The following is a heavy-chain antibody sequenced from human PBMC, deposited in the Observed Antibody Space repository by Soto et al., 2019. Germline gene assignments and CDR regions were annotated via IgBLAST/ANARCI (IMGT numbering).Heavy chain of an antibody. V-gene: IGHV4-39*01. Sequence: SETLSLTCSVSGGSISSSSDFRGWIRQPPGKGLEWIGTVSYTGNTYYSPSLNSRITISVDTSKNQFSLDVISVTAADTAVYFCARQIRRGSTVRGMDTWGQGTPVTVSS. CDR1: GGSISSSSDF. CDR2: VSYTGNT. J-gene: IGHJ5*02. CDR3: ARQIRRGSTVRGMDT. D-gene: IGHD1-26*01.